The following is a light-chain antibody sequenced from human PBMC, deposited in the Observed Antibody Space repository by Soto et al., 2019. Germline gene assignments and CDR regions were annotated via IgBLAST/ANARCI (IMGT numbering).Light chain of an antibody. CDR3: EQYGSSSWT. CDR1: QSVSSSH. Sequence: EIVLTQSPGTLSLSPGERATLSCRASQSVSSSHLAWSQQKPGQAPRLLIYAASSRATGIPDRFSASGSGTDFSLTISRLEPEDFAVDYCEQYGSSSWTFGQGTTVEIK. CDR2: AAS. V-gene: IGKV3-20*01. J-gene: IGKJ1*01.